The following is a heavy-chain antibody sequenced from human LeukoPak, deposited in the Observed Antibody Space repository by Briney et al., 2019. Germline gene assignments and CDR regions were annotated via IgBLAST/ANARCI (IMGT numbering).Heavy chain of an antibody. V-gene: IGHV1-46*01. CDR2: INPSGGST. J-gene: IGHJ6*02. D-gene: IGHD2-2*01. CDR1: GYTFTSYY. CDR3: ASGYCSSTSCPYYYYYGMDV. Sequence: GASVKVSCKASGYTFTSYYMHGVRQAPGQGLEWMGIINPSGGSTSYAQKFQGRVTMTRDTSTRPVYMKLSSLRSEDTAVYYCASGYCSSTSCPYYYYYGMDVWGQGTTVTVSS.